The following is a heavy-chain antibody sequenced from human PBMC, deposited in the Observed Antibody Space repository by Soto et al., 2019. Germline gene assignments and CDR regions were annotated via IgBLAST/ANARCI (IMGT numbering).Heavy chain of an antibody. J-gene: IGHJ6*02. Sequence: QVQLQESGPGLVKPSQTLSLTCTVSGGSISSGDYYWSWIRQPPGKGLEWIGYIYYSGSTYYNPSLKSRVTISVDTSKNQFSLKLSSVTAADTAVYYCARCFYYDIPGGGYYYYGMDVWGQGTTVTVSS. V-gene: IGHV4-30-4*01. D-gene: IGHD3-9*01. CDR1: GGSISSGDYY. CDR2: IYYSGST. CDR3: ARCFYYDIPGGGYYYYGMDV.